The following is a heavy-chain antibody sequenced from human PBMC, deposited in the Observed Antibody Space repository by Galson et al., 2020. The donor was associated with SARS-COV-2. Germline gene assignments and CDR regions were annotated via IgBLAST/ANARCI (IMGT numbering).Heavy chain of an antibody. Sequence: SVKVSCKASGDTFTNFETSWVRQAPGQGLEWMGGIIPMHGAVNYAQEFQGRVTITADESTRTVYMELSSLRSEDTAVYYCARDGVRDGYNTFDSWGQGTPVTVSS. CDR1: GDTFTNFE. CDR3: ARDGVRDGYNTFDS. J-gene: IGHJ4*02. V-gene: IGHV1-69*13. D-gene: IGHD3-3*01. CDR2: IIPMHGAV.